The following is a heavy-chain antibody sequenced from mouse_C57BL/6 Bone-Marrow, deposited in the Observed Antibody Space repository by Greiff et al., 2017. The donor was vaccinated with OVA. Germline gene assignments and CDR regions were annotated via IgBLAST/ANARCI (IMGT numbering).Heavy chain of an antibody. Sequence: LVESGAELVRPGASVKLSCKASGYTFTDYYINWVKQRPGQGLEWIARIYPGSGNTYYNEKFKGKATLTAEKSSSTAYMQLSSLTSEDSAVYFCARGGFAYWGQGTLVTVSA. CDR1: GYTFTDYY. CDR2: IYPGSGNT. CDR3: ARGGFAY. V-gene: IGHV1-76*01. J-gene: IGHJ3*01.